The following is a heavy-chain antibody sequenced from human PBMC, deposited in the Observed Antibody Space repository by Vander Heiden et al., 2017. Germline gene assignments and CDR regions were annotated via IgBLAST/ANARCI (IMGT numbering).Heavy chain of an antibody. J-gene: IGHJ4*02. D-gene: IGHD1-26*01. CDR3: ARARHGRSNGFDN. V-gene: IGHV3-7*04. CDR2: INEDGSEI. CDR1: EFRLGSYW. Sequence: DVQLVESGGGSVQPGGSLRLSCAGSEFRLGSYWMSWVRQSPGKGLEWVANINEDGSEIYYVESVKGRFTISRDNGKNSFYLQMNSLRVEDTSLYYCARARHGRSNGFDNWGQGTLVTVSS.